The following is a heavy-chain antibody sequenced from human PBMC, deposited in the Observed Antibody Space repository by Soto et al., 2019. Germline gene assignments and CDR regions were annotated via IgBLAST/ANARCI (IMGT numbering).Heavy chain of an antibody. D-gene: IGHD5-12*01. V-gene: IGHV3-30*18. CDR1: GFTFGTFG. Sequence: GGSLRLSCAASGFTFGTFGMHWVRQAPGKGLEWVALISYDGSNIYYANSVKGRFTVSRGNSRNTLYLQMNSLRAEDTALYYCAKDYGYSGDIGGENHYGMDVWGQGTTVTVSS. CDR2: ISYDGSNI. CDR3: AKDYGYSGDIGGENHYGMDV. J-gene: IGHJ6*02.